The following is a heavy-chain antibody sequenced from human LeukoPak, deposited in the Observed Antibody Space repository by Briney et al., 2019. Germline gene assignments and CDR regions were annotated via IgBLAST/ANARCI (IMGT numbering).Heavy chain of an antibody. CDR3: VRDGMGGIKAFDM. V-gene: IGHV3-21*04. J-gene: IGHJ3*02. CDR1: GFTFSTYT. D-gene: IGHD3-10*01. Sequence: GGSLRLSCAASGFTFSTYTMNWVRQAPGKGLEWVSSISSSSNYIYYADSVRGRFTISRDNAKNSVYLQMTSLRAEDTALYYCVRDGMGGIKAFDMWGQGTVV. CDR2: ISSSSNYI.